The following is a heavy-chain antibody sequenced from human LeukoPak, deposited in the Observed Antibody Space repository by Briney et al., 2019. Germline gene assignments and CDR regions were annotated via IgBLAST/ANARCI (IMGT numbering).Heavy chain of an antibody. D-gene: IGHD3-16*02. CDR3: TTDGYRWGPRGV. Sequence: GSLRLSCAASGFPFSNAWMSWVRQAPGKGLEWVGRIKSKTDGGTTDDAAPGKGRFTISRDDSKKMVYLQMNSLKIEDTAVYYCTTDGYRWGPRGVWGQGTTVTVSS. J-gene: IGHJ6*02. V-gene: IGHV3-15*01. CDR1: GFPFSNAW. CDR2: IKSKTDGGTT.